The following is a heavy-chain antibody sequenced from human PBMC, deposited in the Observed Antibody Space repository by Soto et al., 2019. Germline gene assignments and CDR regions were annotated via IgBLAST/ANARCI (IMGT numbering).Heavy chain of an antibody. D-gene: IGHD3-22*01. J-gene: IGHJ4*02. CDR1: GFIFSDYA. CDR3: ARSSYSIGAYFDY. Sequence: GGSLRLSCAASGFIFSDYAMDWVRQAPGKGLEWVSHVSGSGRSTYYADSVRGRFTISRDNSKNTLYLQMNSLRAGDTAIYYCARSSYSIGAYFDYWGPGTLVTVS. CDR2: VSGSGRST. V-gene: IGHV3-23*01.